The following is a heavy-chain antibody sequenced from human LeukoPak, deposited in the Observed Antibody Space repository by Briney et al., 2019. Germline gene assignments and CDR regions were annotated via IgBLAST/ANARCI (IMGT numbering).Heavy chain of an antibody. CDR1: RGSISSYY. V-gene: IGHV4-59*08. D-gene: IGHD3-22*01. Sequence: PSETLSLTCTVSRGSISSYYWSWIRQPPGKGLEWIGYIYYSGSTNYNPSLKSRVTISVDTSKNQFSLKLSSVTAADTAVYYCARRADDSSGYYYVNYWYFDLWGRGTLVTVSS. J-gene: IGHJ2*01. CDR2: IYYSGST. CDR3: ARRADDSSGYYYVNYWYFDL.